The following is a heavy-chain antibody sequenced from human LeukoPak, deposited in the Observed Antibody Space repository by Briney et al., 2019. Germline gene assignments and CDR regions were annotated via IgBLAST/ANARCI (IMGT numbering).Heavy chain of an antibody. CDR1: GYSFTSYW. V-gene: IGHV5-51*01. CDR2: IYPGDSDT. J-gene: IGHJ4*02. Sequence: KPGESLQICCKASGYSFTSYWIAWVRQMPGKGLEWMGIIYPGDSDTRYSPSFQGQVTISADKSISTAYLQWSSLKASDNAIYYCARQPHYCTGTSCYFPGLDWGQGTLVTVSS. CDR3: ARQPHYCTGTSCYFPGLD. D-gene: IGHD2-2*01.